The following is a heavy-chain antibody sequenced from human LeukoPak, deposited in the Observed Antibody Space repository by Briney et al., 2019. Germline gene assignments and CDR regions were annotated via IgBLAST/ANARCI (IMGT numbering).Heavy chain of an antibody. J-gene: IGHJ3*02. Sequence: SETLSLTCTVSGGSISSYYWGWIRQPPGKGLEWIGSIYYSGSTYYNPSLKSRVTISIDMSKSQFSLKLTSVTAADTAVYYCARPYRIRSAFDIWGQGRMVTVSS. D-gene: IGHD2-2*02. CDR2: IYYSGST. CDR1: GGSISSYY. CDR3: ARPYRIRSAFDI. V-gene: IGHV4-39*01.